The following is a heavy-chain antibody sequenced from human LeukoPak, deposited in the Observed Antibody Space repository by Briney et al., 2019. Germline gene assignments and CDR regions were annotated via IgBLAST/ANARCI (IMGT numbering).Heavy chain of an antibody. J-gene: IGHJ4*02. V-gene: IGHV3-23*01. CDR2: ISGGGGST. Sequence: GGSLRLSCAASGFTFSNFLMNWVRQAPGKGLEWVSTISGGGGSTYYADSVKGRFTISRDNSKNTLYLQVNSLRAEDTAVYYCAKGGKWDVTPFDYWGQGTLVTVSS. CDR1: GFTFSNFL. CDR3: AKGGKWDVTPFDY. D-gene: IGHD1-26*01.